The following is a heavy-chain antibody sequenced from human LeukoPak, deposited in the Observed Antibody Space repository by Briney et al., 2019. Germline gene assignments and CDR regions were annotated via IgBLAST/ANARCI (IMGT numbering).Heavy chain of an antibody. CDR1: GGSFSGYY. CDR2: INHSGST. D-gene: IGHD3-9*01. Sequence: PSETLSLTCAVYGGSFSGYYWSWIRQPPGKGLEWIGEINHSGSTNYNPSLKSRVTISVDTSKNQFSLKLSSVTAADTAVYYCARVVGYDILTGYYTNTPNFDYWGQGTLVTVSS. J-gene: IGHJ4*02. CDR3: ARVVGYDILTGYYTNTPNFDY. V-gene: IGHV4-34*01.